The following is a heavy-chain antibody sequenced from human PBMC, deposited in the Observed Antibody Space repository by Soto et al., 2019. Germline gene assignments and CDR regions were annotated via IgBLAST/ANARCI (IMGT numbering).Heavy chain of an antibody. CDR3: AKDVYFDSYYFDQ. D-gene: IGHD3-9*01. Sequence: QVQLVESGGGVVQPGRSLRLSCAASRFSVTSHAMHWVRQAPGKGLEWVAVISHDGRQKHYIDSVRGRFTLSRDESDNTVYLQMNSLRREDTAMYSCAKDVYFDSYYFDQWGQGTLVTVSS. J-gene: IGHJ4*02. V-gene: IGHV3-30*04. CDR1: RFSVTSHA. CDR2: ISHDGRQK.